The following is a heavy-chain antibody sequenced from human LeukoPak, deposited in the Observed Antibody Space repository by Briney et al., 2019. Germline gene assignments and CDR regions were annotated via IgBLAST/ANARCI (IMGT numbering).Heavy chain of an antibody. CDR2: IKEDGREI. CDR1: GFNFRVYW. Sequence: SGGSLRLSCAASGFNFRVYWMSWVRQAPGKGLQGVAHIKEDGREIYYLDPEKGRFTIARDEATNPLYLDMNSLRAEDTALYYCVRAGWELDYWGQGTPVTVSS. D-gene: IGHD6-19*01. CDR3: VRAGWELDY. J-gene: IGHJ4*02. V-gene: IGHV3-7*01.